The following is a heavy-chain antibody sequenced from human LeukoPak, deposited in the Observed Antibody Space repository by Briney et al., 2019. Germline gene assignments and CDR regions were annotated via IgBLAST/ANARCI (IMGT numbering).Heavy chain of an antibody. CDR1: GFTFGDYA. J-gene: IGHJ4*02. D-gene: IGHD2-2*01. CDR3: ARQVVVGQTYFDY. CDR2: IRTKAYNGAT. Sequence: GGSLRLSCTTSGFTFGDYAMDWVREAPGKGLEWVGFIRTKAYNGATEYAASVKGRFTISRDDSKSIAYLQMNSLRTEDTAVYFCARQVVVGQTYFDYWGQGTLVTVSS. V-gene: IGHV3-49*04.